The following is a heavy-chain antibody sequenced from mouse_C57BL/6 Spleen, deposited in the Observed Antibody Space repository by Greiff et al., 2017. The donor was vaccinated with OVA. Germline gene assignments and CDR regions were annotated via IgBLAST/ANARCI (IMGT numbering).Heavy chain of an antibody. CDR2: IYPGNSDT. CDR1: GYTFTSYW. CDR3: TRSLGLDFDY. V-gene: IGHV1-5*01. J-gene: IGHJ2*01. D-gene: IGHD4-1*01. Sequence: VQLQQSGTVLARPGASVKMSCKPSGYTFTSYWMHWVKQRPGQGLEWIGAIYPGNSDTSYNQKFKGKAKLTAVTSASTAYMELSSLTNEDSAVYYCTRSLGLDFDYWGQGTTLTVSS.